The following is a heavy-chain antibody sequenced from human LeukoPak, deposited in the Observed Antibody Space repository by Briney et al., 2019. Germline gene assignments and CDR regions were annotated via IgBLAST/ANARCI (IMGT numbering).Heavy chain of an antibody. J-gene: IGHJ4*02. Sequence: SETLSLTCTVSGGSISSGSYYWSWIRQPVGKGLEWIGRIYTSGSTNYNPSLKSRVTISVDTSKNQFSLKLSSVTAADTAVYYCARSLAGVDYWGQGTLVTVSS. V-gene: IGHV4-61*02. CDR3: ARSLAGVDY. CDR2: IYTSGST. D-gene: IGHD6-19*01. CDR1: GGSISSGSYY.